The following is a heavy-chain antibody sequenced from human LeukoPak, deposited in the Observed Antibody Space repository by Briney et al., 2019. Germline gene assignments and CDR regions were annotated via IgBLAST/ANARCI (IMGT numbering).Heavy chain of an antibody. CDR2: IYHSGST. D-gene: IGHD3-10*01. J-gene: IGHJ4*02. V-gene: IGHV4-30-2*01. CDR3: ARTTRISMVRGVTFDY. Sequence: PSETLSLTCAVSGGSISSGGYSWSWIRQPPGKGLEWIGYIYHSGSTYYNPSLKSRVTISVDTSKNQFSLKLSSVTAADTAVYYCARTTRISMVRGVTFDYWGQGTLVTVSS. CDR1: GGSISSGGYS.